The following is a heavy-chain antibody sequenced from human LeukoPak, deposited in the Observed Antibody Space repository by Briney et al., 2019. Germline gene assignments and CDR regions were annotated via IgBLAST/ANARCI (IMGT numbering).Heavy chain of an antibody. CDR2: IKQDGSEK. D-gene: IGHD1-1*01. V-gene: IGHV3-7*01. J-gene: IGHJ5*02. Sequence: GGALRLPCEASGLNFSSYWMSWVRQAPGKGLEWVANIKQDGSEKYYVDSVKGRFTISRDNAKNSLYLQMNSLRAEDTAVYYCARTYNWNDSGWFDPWGQGTLVTVSS. CDR3: ARTYNWNDSGWFDP. CDR1: GLNFSSYW.